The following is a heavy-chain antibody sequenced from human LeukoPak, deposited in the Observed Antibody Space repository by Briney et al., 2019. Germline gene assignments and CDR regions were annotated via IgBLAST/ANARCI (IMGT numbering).Heavy chain of an antibody. J-gene: IGHJ4*02. CDR2: INPNSGGT. CDR1: GYTFTGYY. Sequence: ASVKVSCKASGYTFTGYYMHWVRQALGQGLEWMGWINPNSGGTNYAQKFQGRVTMTRDTSISTAYMELSRLRSDDTAVYYCARELTPMTTNPSGDYWGQGTLVTVSS. D-gene: IGHD4-11*01. V-gene: IGHV1-2*02. CDR3: ARELTPMTTNPSGDY.